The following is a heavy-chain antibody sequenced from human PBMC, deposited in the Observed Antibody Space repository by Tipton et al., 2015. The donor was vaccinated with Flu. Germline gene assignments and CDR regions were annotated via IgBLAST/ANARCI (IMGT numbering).Heavy chain of an antibody. Sequence: TLSLTCTIYGDSISSRYYWSWIRQPAGKGLEWIGRIYTSGSTNYNPSLKSRVTLSVDTSKNQFYLKLSSVTAADTAVYYCAAVGDTGASPGDFWGRGTLVTVSS. V-gene: IGHV4-61*02. CDR3: AAVGDTGASPGDF. D-gene: IGHD5-18*01. CDR2: IYTSGST. CDR1: GDSISSRYY. J-gene: IGHJ4*02.